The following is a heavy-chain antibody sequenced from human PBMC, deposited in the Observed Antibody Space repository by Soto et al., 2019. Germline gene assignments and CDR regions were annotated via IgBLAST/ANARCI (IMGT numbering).Heavy chain of an antibody. J-gene: IGHJ5*02. CDR3: ARVYDLGIGTGFDP. Sequence: QVQLQESGPGLVKPSQTLSLTCTVSGGSISSGDYYWSWIRQPPGKGLEWIGYIYYSGSIYYNPSLKSRVTISVNTSNNQFALKLSSVTAADTAVYYCARVYDLGIGTGFDPWGQGTLVTVSS. CDR1: GGSISSGDYY. V-gene: IGHV4-30-4*01. D-gene: IGHD7-27*01. CDR2: IYYSGSI.